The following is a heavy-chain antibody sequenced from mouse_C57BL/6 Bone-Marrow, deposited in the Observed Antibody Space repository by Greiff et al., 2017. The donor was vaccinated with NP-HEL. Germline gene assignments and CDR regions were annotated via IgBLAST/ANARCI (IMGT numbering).Heavy chain of an antibody. CDR3: ARGSHYYYYGSSYHYWYFDV. CDR2: ISSGSSTI. CDR1: GFTFSDYG. Sequence: EVKLMESGGGLVKPGGSLKLSCAASGFTFSDYGMHWVRQAPEQGLEWVAYISSGSSTIYYADTVKGRFTISRDNAKNTLFLQMTRLRSEDTAMYYCARGSHYYYYGSSYHYWYFDVWGTGTTVTVSS. D-gene: IGHD1-1*01. V-gene: IGHV5-17*01. J-gene: IGHJ1*03.